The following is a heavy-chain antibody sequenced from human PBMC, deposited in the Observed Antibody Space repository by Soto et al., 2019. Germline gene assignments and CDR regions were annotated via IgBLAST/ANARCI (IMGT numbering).Heavy chain of an antibody. CDR1: GFTFSAYA. CDR2: ISGSGDST. V-gene: IGHV3-23*01. D-gene: IGHD3-10*01. J-gene: IGHJ4*02. CDR3: AKALYGGFTY. Sequence: EVRLLESGGGLVQPGGSLRLSCAASGFTFSAYAMSWVRQAPGKGLEWVSGISGSGDSTHYADSVKGRFTVSRDNSKSMLYRQTNSLRAEDTAIYYCAKALYGGFTYWGQGTLVTVSS.